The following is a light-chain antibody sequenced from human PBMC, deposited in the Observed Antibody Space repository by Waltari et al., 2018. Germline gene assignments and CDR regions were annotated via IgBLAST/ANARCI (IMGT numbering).Light chain of an antibody. V-gene: IGKV4-1*01. Sequence: DIVMTQSPDSLAVFLGERATINCKSSQSVLYSSNNKNYLAWYQQTPGQPPKLLIYWASTRESGVPDRFSGSGSGTDFTLTISSLQAEDVAVYYCQQYYSTPLTFGGGTKVEIK. J-gene: IGKJ4*01. CDR2: WAS. CDR1: QSVLYSSNNKNY. CDR3: QQYYSTPLT.